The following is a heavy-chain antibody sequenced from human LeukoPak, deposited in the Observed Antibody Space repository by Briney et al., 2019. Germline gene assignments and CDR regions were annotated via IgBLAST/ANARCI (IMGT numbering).Heavy chain of an antibody. J-gene: IGHJ4*02. V-gene: IGHV4-34*01. Sequence: SETLSLTRAVYGGSFSGYYWSWIRQPPGKGLEWIGEINHSGSTNYNPSLKSRVTISVDTSKNQFSLKLSSVTAADTAVYYCACEDIVATIDYWGQGTLVTVSS. D-gene: IGHD5-12*01. CDR2: INHSGST. CDR3: ACEDIVATIDY. CDR1: GGSFSGYY.